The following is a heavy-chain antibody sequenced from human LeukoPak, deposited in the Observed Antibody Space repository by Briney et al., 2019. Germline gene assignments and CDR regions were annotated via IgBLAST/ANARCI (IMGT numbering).Heavy chain of an antibody. V-gene: IGHV1-69*04. CDR1: GGTFSSYA. CDR2: IIPILGIA. Sequence: SVKVSCKASGGTFSSYAISWVRQAPGQGLVWMGRIIPILGIANYAQKFQGRVTITADKSTSTAYMELSSLRSEDTAVYYCATASSGIAAPFDIWGQGTMVTVSS. CDR3: ATASSGIAAPFDI. D-gene: IGHD6-13*01. J-gene: IGHJ3*02.